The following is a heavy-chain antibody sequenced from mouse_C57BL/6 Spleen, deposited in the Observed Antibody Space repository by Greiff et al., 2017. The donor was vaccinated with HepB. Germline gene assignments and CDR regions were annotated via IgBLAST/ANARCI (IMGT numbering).Heavy chain of an antibody. D-gene: IGHD2-1*01. Sequence: QVQLQQPGAELVKPGASVKMSCKASGYTFTSYWITWVKQRPGQGLEWIGDNYPGSGSTNYNEKFKSKATLTVDTSSSTAYMQLSSLTSEDSAVYYCARGGGNYVEAMDYWGQGTSVTVSS. CDR1: GYTFTSYW. CDR3: ARGGGNYVEAMDY. V-gene: IGHV1-55*01. CDR2: NYPGSGST. J-gene: IGHJ4*01.